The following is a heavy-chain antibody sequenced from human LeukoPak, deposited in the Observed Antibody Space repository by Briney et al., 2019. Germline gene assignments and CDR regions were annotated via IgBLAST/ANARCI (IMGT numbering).Heavy chain of an antibody. J-gene: IGHJ3*02. Sequence: GGSLRLSCAASGFTFSSYWMSWVRQAPGKGLEWVANIRQDGSEKYYVDSVKGRFTISRDNAKNSLYLQMNSLRAEDTAVYYRARDTLTIFGVVTHAFDIWGQGTMVTVSS. V-gene: IGHV3-7*01. CDR2: IRQDGSEK. CDR1: GFTFSSYW. D-gene: IGHD3-3*01. CDR3: ARDTLTIFGVVTHAFDI.